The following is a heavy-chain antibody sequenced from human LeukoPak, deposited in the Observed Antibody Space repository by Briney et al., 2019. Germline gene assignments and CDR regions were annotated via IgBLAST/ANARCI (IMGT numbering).Heavy chain of an antibody. CDR2: IYTSGST. J-gene: IGHJ5*02. Sequence: SEXLSLTCTVSGGSISSGSYYWSWIRQPAGKGLEWVGRIYTSGSTNYNPSLKRRVTISVETSKKQFSLKLSSVTAADTAVYYCARDQLSWEPQGNWFDPWGQGTLVTVSS. D-gene: IGHD1-26*01. V-gene: IGHV4-61*02. CDR3: ARDQLSWEPQGNWFDP. CDR1: GGSISSGSYY.